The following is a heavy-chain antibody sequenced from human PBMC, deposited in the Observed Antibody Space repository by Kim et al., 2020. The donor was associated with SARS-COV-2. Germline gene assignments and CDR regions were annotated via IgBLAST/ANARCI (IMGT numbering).Heavy chain of an antibody. J-gene: IGHJ4*02. Sequence: SETLSLTCTVSGGSISSKSYYWGWIRQPPGKGLEWIGSIYYSGSSYYNPSLKSRVTISVDTSKNQFSLKLSSVTAADTAVYYCARAWGYNYGPLDYWGQGTLLTVSS. CDR3: ARAWGYNYGPLDY. D-gene: IGHD5-18*01. V-gene: IGHV4-39*01. CDR1: GGSISSKSYY. CDR2: IYYSGSS.